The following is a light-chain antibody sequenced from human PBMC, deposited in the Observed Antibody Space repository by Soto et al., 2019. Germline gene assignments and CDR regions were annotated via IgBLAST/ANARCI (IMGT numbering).Light chain of an antibody. CDR1: KNDIGLYDF. Sequence: SALTQPPSASGSPGQSVTISCTGTKNDIGLYDFVSWYQHHPGKAPRLIIYEVVQRPSGVPDRFSGSKSGNTASLTVSGLQAADGADYFCKSYAGSNTYVFGSGTKVTVL. CDR2: EVV. CDR3: KSYAGSNTYV. V-gene: IGLV2-8*01. J-gene: IGLJ1*01.